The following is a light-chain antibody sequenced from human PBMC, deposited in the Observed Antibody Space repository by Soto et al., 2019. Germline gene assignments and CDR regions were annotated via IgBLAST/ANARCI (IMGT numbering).Light chain of an antibody. CDR2: EVS. J-gene: IGLJ2*01. CDR1: SSDVGSYNR. V-gene: IGLV2-18*02. Sequence: QSALTQPPSVSGSPGQSVTISCTGTSSDVGSYNRVSWYQQPPGTAPKLMIYEVSNRPSGVPDRFSGSKSGNTASLTISGLQAEDEADYYCSSYTSSGTLVFGGGTKLTVL. CDR3: SSYTSSGTLV.